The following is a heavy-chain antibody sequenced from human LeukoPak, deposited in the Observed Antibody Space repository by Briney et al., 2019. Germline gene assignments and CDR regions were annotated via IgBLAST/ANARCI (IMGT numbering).Heavy chain of an antibody. Sequence: SQTLSLTCTVSGGSITKSNYYWNWIRQPAGKGLEWIGRIFTSGSTNYNPSLKSRVTISLDTSKNQFSLRLSSVTAADTAVYYCATDNYYYYGLDVWGQGTTVTISS. CDR1: GGSITKSNYY. CDR3: ATDNYYYYGLDV. V-gene: IGHV4-61*02. J-gene: IGHJ6*02. CDR2: IFTSGST.